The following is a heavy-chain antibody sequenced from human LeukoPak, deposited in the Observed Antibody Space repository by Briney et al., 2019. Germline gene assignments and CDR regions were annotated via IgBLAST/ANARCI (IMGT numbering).Heavy chain of an antibody. CDR3: ARCGGSYYRPFDY. CDR1: GGSFSGYY. D-gene: IGHD1-26*01. J-gene: IGHJ4*02. CDR2: INHSGST. Sequence: PSETLSLTCAVYGGSFSGYYWSWIRQPPGKGLEWIGEINHSGSTNYNPSLKSRVTISVDTSKNQFSLKLSSVTAADTAVYYCARCGGSYYRPFDYWGQGTLVTVSS. V-gene: IGHV4-34*01.